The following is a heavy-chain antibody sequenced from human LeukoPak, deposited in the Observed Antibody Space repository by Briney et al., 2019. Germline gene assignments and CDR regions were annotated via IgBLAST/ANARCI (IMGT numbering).Heavy chain of an antibody. CDR2: VYYSGTT. CDR3: TRVYSESYGAFDI. D-gene: IGHD1-26*01. V-gene: IGHV4-59*01. Sequence: SETLSLTCSASGGSINNYYWTWIRQPPGKGLEWIGYVYYSGTTNYNPSLKSRVTISVDTSKNQFSLKLSSVTAADTAVYYCTRVYSESYGAFDIWGQGTMVTVSS. J-gene: IGHJ3*02. CDR1: GGSINNYY.